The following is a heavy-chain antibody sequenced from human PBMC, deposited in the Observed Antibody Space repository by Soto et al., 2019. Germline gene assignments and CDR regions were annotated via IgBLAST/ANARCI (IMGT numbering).Heavy chain of an antibody. D-gene: IGHD6-13*01. CDR3: ARGIKVAASCTFSEDFDY. CDR1: GYTFTGYY. CDR2: INPNSGGT. J-gene: IGHJ4*02. Sequence: ASVKVSCKASGYTFTGYYMHWVRQAPGQGLEWMGWINPNSGGTNYAQKFQGWVTMTRDTSISTAYMELSRLRSDDTAVYYCARGIKVAASCTFSEDFDYWGQGTLVTVSS. V-gene: IGHV1-2*04.